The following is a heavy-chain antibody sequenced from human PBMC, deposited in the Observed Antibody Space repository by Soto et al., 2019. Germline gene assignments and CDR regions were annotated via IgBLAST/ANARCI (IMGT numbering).Heavy chain of an antibody. CDR3: ARKWFGELVRGRFDP. D-gene: IGHD3-10*01. J-gene: IGHJ5*02. CDR2: INHSGST. V-gene: IGHV4-34*01. CDR1: GGSFSGYY. Sequence: QVQLQQWGAGLLKPSETLSLTCAVYGGSFSGYYWSWIRQPPGKGLEWIGEINHSGSTNYNPSLKRRVTXPLAXSXYQFSLKLSSVTAADTAVYYCARKWFGELVRGRFDPWGQGTLVTVSS.